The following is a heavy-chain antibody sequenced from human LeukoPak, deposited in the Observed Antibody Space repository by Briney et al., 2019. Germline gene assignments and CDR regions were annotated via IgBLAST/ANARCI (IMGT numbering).Heavy chain of an antibody. CDR3: AREASYFGSSGVTNAFDI. D-gene: IGHD3-22*01. Sequence: SETLSLTCIVSGGSMSSYYWRWIRQPPGKGLEWIGYIYSSGSTSYNPTLKSRVTISVDTSQNQFSLKLTSVTAADTAVYYCAREASYFGSSGVTNAFDIWGQGTMVTVSS. CDR2: IYSSGST. CDR1: GGSMSSYY. V-gene: IGHV4-59*01. J-gene: IGHJ3*02.